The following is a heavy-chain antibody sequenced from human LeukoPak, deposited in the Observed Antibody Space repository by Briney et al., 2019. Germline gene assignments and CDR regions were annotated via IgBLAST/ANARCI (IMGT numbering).Heavy chain of an antibody. V-gene: IGHV3-74*01. Sequence: PGGSLRLSCAASGFTFSSYWMHWVRQAPGKGLVWVSRINSDGSSTNYADSVKGRFTISRDNTKNTLYLQMNSLRAEDTAVYYCAKEGRRGGNWFDPWGQGTLVTVSS. CDR2: INSDGSST. D-gene: IGHD3-16*01. J-gene: IGHJ5*02. CDR3: AKEGRRGGNWFDP. CDR1: GFTFSSYW.